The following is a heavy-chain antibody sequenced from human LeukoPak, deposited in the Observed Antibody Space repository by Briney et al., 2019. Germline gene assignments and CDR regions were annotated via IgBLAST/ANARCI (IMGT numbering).Heavy chain of an antibody. CDR2: ISGTGGAT. V-gene: IGHV3-23*01. D-gene: IGHD2-21*01. CDR3: VKDPRDTYGTNWFVS. J-gene: IGHJ5*01. CDR1: GFSFGNYA. Sequence: GGSLRLSCVASGFSFGNYAMSWVRQAPGKGLQWVSQISGTGGATWYAGFARDHFTISRDNSKKTLYLQMSGLRVEDTAMYYCVKDPRDTYGTNWFVSWGHGTLLIVSS.